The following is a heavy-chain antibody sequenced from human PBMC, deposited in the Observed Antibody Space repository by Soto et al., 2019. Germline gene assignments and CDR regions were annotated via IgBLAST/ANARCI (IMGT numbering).Heavy chain of an antibody. J-gene: IGHJ6*03. D-gene: IGHD2-2*01. CDR2: IYYSVST. Sequence: SETLSLTCTVSGGSISSGDNYWSWIRQHPGKGLEWIAFIYYSVSTYYSPSLKSRVTISVDTSKKQFSLKMSSVTAADTAVYYPAPATQLLLYYYYYMDVWGKGTTVYVS. CDR1: GGSISSGDNY. V-gene: IGHV4-31*03. CDR3: APATQLLLYYYYYMDV.